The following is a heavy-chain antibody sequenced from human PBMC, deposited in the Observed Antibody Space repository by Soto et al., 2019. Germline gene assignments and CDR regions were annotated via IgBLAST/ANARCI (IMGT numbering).Heavy chain of an antibody. CDR2: IYYSGST. D-gene: IGHD6-19*01. V-gene: IGHV4-39*01. J-gene: IGHJ3*02. CDR3: ARHELLIAVAGYAFDI. Sequence: QLQLQESGPGLVKPSETLSLTCTVSGGSISSSSYYWGWIRQPPGKGLEWIGSIYYSGSTYYNPSLKSRVTISVDTSKNQFSLKLSSVTAADTAVYYCARHELLIAVAGYAFDIWGQGTMVTVSS. CDR1: GGSISSSSYY.